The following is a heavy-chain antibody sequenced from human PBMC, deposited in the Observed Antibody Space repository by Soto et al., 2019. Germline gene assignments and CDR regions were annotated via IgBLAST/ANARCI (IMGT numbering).Heavy chain of an antibody. CDR3: ERILKEGIPAVVDY. Sequence: QVHLVPSGTEVKKPGASVKVSCKTSGYTFTDYGISWFQQTPGQGLEWMGWISAYNGDRNYAWKFDDRVTMTTDSSSRTAHMELRSLRPDVTAIYYCERILKEGIPAVVDYWGQGTLVTVSS. J-gene: IGHJ4*02. CDR1: GYTFTDYG. CDR2: ISAYNGDR. V-gene: IGHV1-18*01. D-gene: IGHD6-25*01.